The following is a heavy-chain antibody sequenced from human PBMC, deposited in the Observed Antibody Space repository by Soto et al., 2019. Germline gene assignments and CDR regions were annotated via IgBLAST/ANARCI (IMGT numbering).Heavy chain of an antibody. CDR2: AYYRSQWYY. CDR1: GDSVSSNSAA. V-gene: IGHV6-1*01. CDR3: TKQKGDSRSYNGMDV. D-gene: IGHD2-21*02. J-gene: IGHJ6*02. Sequence: PSQTLSLTCAISGDSVSSNSAAWNWIRQSPSRGLEWLGRAYYRSQWYYDSAVSVRSRITVIPDTFKNQFSLQLNSVTPEDMALYYCTKQKGDSRSYNGMDVWGQGTTLTSP.